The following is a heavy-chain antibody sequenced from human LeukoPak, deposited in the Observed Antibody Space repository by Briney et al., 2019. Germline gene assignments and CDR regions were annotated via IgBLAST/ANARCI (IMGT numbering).Heavy chain of an antibody. CDR2: IYYSGST. CDR1: GGSISSSSYY. Sequence: SETLPLTCTVSGGSISSSSYYWGWIRQPPGKGLEWIGSIYYSGSTYYNPSLKSRVTISVDTSKNQFSLKLSSVTAADTAVYYCARPKDMGVWGQGTTVTVSS. J-gene: IGHJ6*02. V-gene: IGHV4-39*01. CDR3: ARPKDMGV.